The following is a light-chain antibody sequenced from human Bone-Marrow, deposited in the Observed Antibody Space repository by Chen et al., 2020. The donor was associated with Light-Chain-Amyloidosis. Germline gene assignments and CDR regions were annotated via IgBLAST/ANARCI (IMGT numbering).Light chain of an antibody. V-gene: IGLV3-21*02. CDR1: NIGSTS. Sequence: SYVLTQPSSVSVAPGQTATIACGGNNIGSTSVHWYQQTPGQAPLLFVYDDSDRPSGIPVRLCGSTCGKTASLTISRVEAGDEADYYCQVWDRSSDRPVFGGGTKLTVL. J-gene: IGLJ3*02. CDR2: DDS. CDR3: QVWDRSSDRPV.